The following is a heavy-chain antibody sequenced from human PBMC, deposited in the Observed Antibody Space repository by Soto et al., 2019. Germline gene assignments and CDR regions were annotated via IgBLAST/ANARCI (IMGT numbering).Heavy chain of an antibody. J-gene: IGHJ4*02. Sequence: SETLSLTCAVYGGSFSGYYWSWIRQPPGKGLEWIGDINHSGSTNYNPSLKSRVTISVDTSKNQFSLKLSSVTAADTAVYYCARDLSGLTLFRGRGVFDYWGQGTLVTVSS. CDR2: INHSGST. CDR1: GGSFSGYY. CDR3: ARDLSGLTLFRGRGVFDY. D-gene: IGHD3-10*01. V-gene: IGHV4-34*09.